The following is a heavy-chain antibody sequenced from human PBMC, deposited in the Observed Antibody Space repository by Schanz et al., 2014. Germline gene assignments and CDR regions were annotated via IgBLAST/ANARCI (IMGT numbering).Heavy chain of an antibody. CDR3: ARDVGLASWMDV. J-gene: IGHJ6*02. D-gene: IGHD6-19*01. Sequence: DVQLVESGGGLVQSGGSLRLSCAASGFSFSNYYMTWVRQAPGKGLESVAKINPDGSGKYYVVSVEGRFTISRDNAKNSLYLHMNSLTAEDTAVYYCARDVGLASWMDVWGQGTAVTVSS. CDR1: GFSFSNYY. CDR2: INPDGSGK. V-gene: IGHV3-7*03.